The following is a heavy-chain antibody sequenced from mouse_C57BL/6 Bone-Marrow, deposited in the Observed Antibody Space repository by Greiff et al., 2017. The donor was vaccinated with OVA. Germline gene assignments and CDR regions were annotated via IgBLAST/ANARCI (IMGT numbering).Heavy chain of an antibody. D-gene: IGHD1-1*01. J-gene: IGHJ1*03. CDR3: ARSSRYFDV. Sequence: EKGLEWVAYISSGSSTIYYADTVKGRFTISRNNAKNTLFLQMTSLRSEDTAMYYCARSSRYFDVWGTGTTVTVSS. CDR2: ISSGSSTI. V-gene: IGHV5-17*01.